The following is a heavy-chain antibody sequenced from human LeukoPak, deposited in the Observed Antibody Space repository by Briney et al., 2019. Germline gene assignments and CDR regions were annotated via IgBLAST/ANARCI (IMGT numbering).Heavy chain of an antibody. CDR1: GHTFTGYY. Sequence: ASVKISCKASGHTFTGYYMHWLRQAPGQGLEWMGWINPNSGGTNYAQKFQGRVTMTRDTSISTAYMELSRLRSDDTAVYYCARDSVVVPATIKYYYYMDVWGKGTTVTVSS. CDR2: INPNSGGT. D-gene: IGHD2-2*01. J-gene: IGHJ6*03. V-gene: IGHV1-2*02. CDR3: ARDSVVVPATIKYYYYMDV.